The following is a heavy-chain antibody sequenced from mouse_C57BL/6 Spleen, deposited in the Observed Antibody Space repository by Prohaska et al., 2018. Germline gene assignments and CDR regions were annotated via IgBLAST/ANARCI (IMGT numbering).Heavy chain of an antibody. CDR3: ARPNFTYYYAMDY. CDR2: ISSGGSYT. Sequence: LEWVATISSGGSYTYYPDSVKGRFTISRDNAKNTLYLQMSSLKSEDTAMYYCARPNFTYYYAMDYWGQGTSVTVSS. V-gene: IGHV5-6*01. J-gene: IGHJ4*01.